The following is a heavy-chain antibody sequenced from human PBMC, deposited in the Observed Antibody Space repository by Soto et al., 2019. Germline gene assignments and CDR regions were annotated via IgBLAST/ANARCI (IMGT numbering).Heavy chain of an antibody. Sequence: QVQLVQSGAEVKKPGSSVKVSCKASGGTFSSYTISWVRQAPGQGLEWMGRIIPILGIANYAQKFQGRVTITAEKSTSTAYMELSSLRSEDTAVYYCARGRYVDTAMVDYWGQGTLVTVSS. J-gene: IGHJ4*02. CDR2: IIPILGIA. CDR1: GGTFSSYT. CDR3: ARGRYVDTAMVDY. V-gene: IGHV1-69*02. D-gene: IGHD5-18*01.